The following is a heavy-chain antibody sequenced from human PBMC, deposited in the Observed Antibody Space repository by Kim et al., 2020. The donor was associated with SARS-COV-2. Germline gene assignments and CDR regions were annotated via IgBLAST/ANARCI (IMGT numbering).Heavy chain of an antibody. Sequence: LKISCKGSGYSFTSYWIGWVRQLPGKGLEWMGIIYPGDSDTRYSPSFQGQVTISADKSISTAYLQWSSLKASDTAMYYCARNLYSGSYYRYYYGMDVWGQGTTVTVSS. CDR3: ARNLYSGSYYRYYYGMDV. CDR1: GYSFTSYW. J-gene: IGHJ6*02. CDR2: IYPGDSDT. V-gene: IGHV5-51*01. D-gene: IGHD1-26*01.